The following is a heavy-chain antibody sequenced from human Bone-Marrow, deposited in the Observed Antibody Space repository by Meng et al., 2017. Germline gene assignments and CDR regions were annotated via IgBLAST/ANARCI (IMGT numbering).Heavy chain of an antibody. V-gene: IGHV1-69*13. CDR3: ARSTTVSPSHYYYYYGMDV. CDR2: IIPIFGTA. Sequence: SVKVSCKASGGTFSSYAISWVRQAPGQGLEWMGGIIPIFGTANYAQKFQGRVTITADESTSTAYMELSSLRSEDTAVYYCARSTTVSPSHYYYYYGMDVWGQGTTVTGSS. CDR1: GGTFSSYA. J-gene: IGHJ6*02. D-gene: IGHD4-17*01.